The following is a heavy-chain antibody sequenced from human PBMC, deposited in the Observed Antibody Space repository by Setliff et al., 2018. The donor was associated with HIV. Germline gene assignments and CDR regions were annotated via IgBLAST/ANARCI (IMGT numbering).Heavy chain of an antibody. CDR1: GYTLTELS. D-gene: IGHD3-22*01. CDR3: ARGRNYDSSGYGDYYYYMDV. V-gene: IGHV1-69*13. Sequence: GASVKVSCKVSGYTLTELSIHWVRQAPGQGLEWMGGIIPIFGTTHYAQKFQGRVTVTADESTSTAYMQLSSLRSDDTAVYYCARGRNYDSSGYGDYYYYMDVWGKGTTVTVSS. CDR2: IIPIFGTT. J-gene: IGHJ6*03.